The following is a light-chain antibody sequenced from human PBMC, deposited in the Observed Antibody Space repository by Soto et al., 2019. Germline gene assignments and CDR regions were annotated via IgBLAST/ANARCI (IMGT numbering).Light chain of an antibody. Sequence: QSALTQPASVSGSPGQSITISCTGTSSDVGSYNLVSWYQQHPGKAPKLMIYEGSKRPSGVSNRFSGSKSGITASLTIPGLQAEDEADYYCCSYAGSSTFHVVFGGGTKLTVL. V-gene: IGLV2-23*03. J-gene: IGLJ2*01. CDR1: SSDVGSYNL. CDR2: EGS. CDR3: CSYAGSSTFHVV.